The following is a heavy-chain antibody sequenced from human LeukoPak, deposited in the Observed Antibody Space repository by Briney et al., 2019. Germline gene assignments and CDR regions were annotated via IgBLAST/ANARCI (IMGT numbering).Heavy chain of an antibody. CDR2: INHSGST. V-gene: IGHV4-34*01. CDR1: GGSFSGYY. Sequence: PSETLSLTCAVYGGSFSGYYWSWIRQPPGKGLEWIGEINHSGSTNYNPSLKSRVTISVDTSKNQFSLKLSSVTAADTAVYYCARQGLEWELPRMMFYPTTFDYWGQGTLVTVSS. D-gene: IGHD1-26*01. J-gene: IGHJ4*02. CDR3: ARQGLEWELPRMMFYPTTFDY.